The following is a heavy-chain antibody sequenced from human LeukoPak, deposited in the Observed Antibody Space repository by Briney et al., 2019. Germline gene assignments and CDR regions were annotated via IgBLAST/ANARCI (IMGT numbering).Heavy chain of an antibody. CDR3: AKGLGFQSLMVDVLDV. D-gene: IGHD2-8*02. CDR1: GPAFQRLS. J-gene: IGHJ3*01. CDR2: LAWNIART. Sequence: GRSLSPARVATGPAFQRLSTHCVRQVPGEGLEWISGLAWNIARTLYADSVKGRFTISRDNAKNTLFLQMNSLRVEDTFFYYRAKGLGFQSLMVDVLDVGGRGTMVTVSS. V-gene: IGHV3-9*01.